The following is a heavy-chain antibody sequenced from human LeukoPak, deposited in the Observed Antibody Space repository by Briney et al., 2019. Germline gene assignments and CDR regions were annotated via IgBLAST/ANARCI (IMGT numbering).Heavy chain of an antibody. Sequence: SETLSLTCAVYGGSFSGYYWSWIRQPPGKGLGWIGEINHSGSTNYNPSLKSRVTISVDRSKNQFSLKLSSVTAADTAMYFCARTPTYCGGDCYYFDPWGQGTLVTVSS. CDR3: ARTPTYCGGDCYYFDP. CDR2: INHSGST. CDR1: GGSFSGYY. J-gene: IGHJ5*02. V-gene: IGHV4-34*01. D-gene: IGHD2-21*02.